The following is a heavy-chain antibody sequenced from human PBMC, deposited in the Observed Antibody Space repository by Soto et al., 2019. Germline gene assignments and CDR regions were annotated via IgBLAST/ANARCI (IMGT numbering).Heavy chain of an antibody. CDR2: ISSSSSYI. Sequence: EVQLVESGGGLVKPGGSLRLSCAASGFTFSSYSMNWVRQAPGKGLEWVSSISSSSSYIYYADSVKGRFTISRDNAKNSLYLQMNSLRAEDTAVYYCAREIPWEILTGYSVFDYWGQGTLVTVSS. J-gene: IGHJ4*02. CDR1: GFTFSSYS. V-gene: IGHV3-21*01. CDR3: AREIPWEILTGYSVFDY. D-gene: IGHD3-9*01.